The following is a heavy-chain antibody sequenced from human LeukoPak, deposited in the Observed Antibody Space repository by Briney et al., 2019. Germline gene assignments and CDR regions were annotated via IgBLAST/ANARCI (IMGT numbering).Heavy chain of an antibody. Sequence: SETLSLTCAVYSGSFSNYYWSWIRQPPGKGLEWIGEINQSGSTNYNPSLKSRVTISVDTSKNHFSLKLRSVTAADTAVYYCARTTEGYAGGPGYSYYYYMDVWGKGTTVTISS. CDR2: INQSGST. J-gene: IGHJ6*03. V-gene: IGHV4-34*01. D-gene: IGHD5-12*01. CDR1: SGSFSNYY. CDR3: ARTTEGYAGGPGYSYYYYMDV.